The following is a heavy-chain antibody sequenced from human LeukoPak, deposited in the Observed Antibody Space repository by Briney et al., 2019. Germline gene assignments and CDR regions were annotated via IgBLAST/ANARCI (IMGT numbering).Heavy chain of an antibody. CDR2: INHSGST. J-gene: IGHJ3*02. Sequence: PAVTLSLTCAVYGGSFSGYYWSWIREPPGKGLEWIGEINHSGSTNYNPSLKSRVTISVDTSKNQFSLKVSSVTAADTAVYYCARDRSGYDDAFDIWGQGTMVTVSS. D-gene: IGHD5-12*01. V-gene: IGHV4-34*01. CDR1: GGSFSGYY. CDR3: ARDRSGYDDAFDI.